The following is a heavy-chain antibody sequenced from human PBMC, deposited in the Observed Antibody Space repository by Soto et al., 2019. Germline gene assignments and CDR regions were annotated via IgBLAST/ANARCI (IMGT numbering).Heavy chain of an antibody. Sequence: GGSLRLSCAASGFTLSRYSMNWVRQAPGKGLEWVSSISSSSSYIYYADSVKGRFTISRDNAKNSLYRQMNSLRAEDTAVYYCARRVDFWSGYYPGGDWFDPWGQGTLVTVSS. CDR3: ARRVDFWSGYYPGGDWFDP. J-gene: IGHJ5*02. CDR1: GFTLSRYS. D-gene: IGHD3-3*01. CDR2: ISSSSSYI. V-gene: IGHV3-21*01.